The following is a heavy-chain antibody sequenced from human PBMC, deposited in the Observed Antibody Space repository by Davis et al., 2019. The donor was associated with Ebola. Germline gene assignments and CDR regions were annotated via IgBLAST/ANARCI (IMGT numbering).Heavy chain of an antibody. V-gene: IGHV4-34*01. CDR1: GGSFSGYY. D-gene: IGHD4-11*01. J-gene: IGHJ6*02. CDR2: INHSGST. Sequence: SETLSLTCAVYGGSFSGYYWSWIRQPPGKGLEWIGEINHSGSTYYNPSLKSRVTISVDTSKNQFSLKLSSVTAADTAVYYCARGRYSNYYYYYYGMDVWGQGTTVTVSS. CDR3: ARGRYSNYYYYYYGMDV.